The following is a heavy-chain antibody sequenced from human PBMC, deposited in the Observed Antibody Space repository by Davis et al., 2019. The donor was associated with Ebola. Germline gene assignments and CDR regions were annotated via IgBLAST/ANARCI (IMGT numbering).Heavy chain of an antibody. CDR3: ARRYSGRYSYYYGMDV. CDR2: INHSGSA. Sequence: SESLSLTCTVSGGSISSYYWSWIRQPPGKGLEWIGEINHSGSATYNPSLKTRVTISVDTSKKQFSLRLTSVTAADTAVYYCARRYSGRYSYYYGMDVWGQGTAVTVSS. D-gene: IGHD1-26*01. V-gene: IGHV4-34*01. CDR1: GGSISSYY. J-gene: IGHJ6*02.